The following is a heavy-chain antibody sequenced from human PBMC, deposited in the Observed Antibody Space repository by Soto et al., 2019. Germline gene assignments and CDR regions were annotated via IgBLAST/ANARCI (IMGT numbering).Heavy chain of an antibody. CDR2: IYDSGST. CDR1: GGSISSGDYC. V-gene: IGHV4-30-4*01. D-gene: IGHD4-4*01. Sequence: SETLSLTCTVSGGSISSGDYCWTWIRQPPGKGLERIGYIYDSGSTYDNPSLRNRLTISVDTSKNQFSLKLSFVTAADTAVYYCASASLHYRTIDYWGQGTLVTVSS. CDR3: ASASLHYRTIDY. J-gene: IGHJ4*02.